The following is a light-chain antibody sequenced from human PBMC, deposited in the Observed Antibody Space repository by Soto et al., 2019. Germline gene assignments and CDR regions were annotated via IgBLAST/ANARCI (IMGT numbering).Light chain of an antibody. J-gene: IGLJ1*01. CDR2: EVT. CDR1: GSDVGGYDY. V-gene: IGLV2-14*01. Sequence: QSVLTQPASVSGSPGQSITISCTGTGSDVGGYDYVSWYQHHPGKAPKVMIYEVTNRPSGVSNRFSGSKSGNTASLTISGLLAEDEAEYYCSSYTGSSTYVFGTGTKLTVL. CDR3: SSYTGSSTYV.